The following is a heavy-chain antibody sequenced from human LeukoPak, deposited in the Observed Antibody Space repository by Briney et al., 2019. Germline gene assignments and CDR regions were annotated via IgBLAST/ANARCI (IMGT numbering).Heavy chain of an antibody. CDR1: GFTFDDYA. Sequence: PGGSLRLPCAASGFTFDDYAMHWVRQAPGKGLEWVSLISWDGGSTYYADSVKGRFTISRDNSKNSLYLQMNSLRAEDTALYYCATAPFGVVVYWGQGTLVTVSS. CDR3: ATAPFGVVVY. D-gene: IGHD3-3*01. J-gene: IGHJ4*02. V-gene: IGHV3-43D*03. CDR2: ISWDGGST.